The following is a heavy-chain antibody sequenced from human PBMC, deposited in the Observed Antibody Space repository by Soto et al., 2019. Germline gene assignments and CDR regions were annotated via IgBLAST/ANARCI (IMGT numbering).Heavy chain of an antibody. CDR1: GYPVTAYY. Sequence: QLHLVQSGAVVKKPGASVTVSCSASGYPVTAYYMHWVRQAPGRGLEWMGGINPATGAAKYTQTFQGGVTMTRDPSTSTVFRELSGLTSEDTAVFYWARGGGVGVAGSAAFDMWGQGTLVTVSS. CDR2: INPATGAA. V-gene: IGHV1-2*02. CDR3: ARGGGVGVAGSAAFDM. J-gene: IGHJ3*02. D-gene: IGHD3-3*01.